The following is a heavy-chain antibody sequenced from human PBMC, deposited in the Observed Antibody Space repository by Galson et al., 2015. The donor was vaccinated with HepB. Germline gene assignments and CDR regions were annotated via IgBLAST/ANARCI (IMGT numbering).Heavy chain of an antibody. D-gene: IGHD2-2*01. J-gene: IGHJ6*02. CDR3: ARDRVVPVARGVNENNGLDV. CDR2: IHYSGNT. Sequence: LSLTCAVSGGSINSSPYYWAWIRQTPEKGLEWIGTIHYSGNTDYNPSLKSRVTISVDTSKNQFSLKVTSVTAADTAVYYCARDRVVPVARGVNENNGLDVWGQGTTVTVSS. CDR1: GGSINSSPYY. V-gene: IGHV4-39*02.